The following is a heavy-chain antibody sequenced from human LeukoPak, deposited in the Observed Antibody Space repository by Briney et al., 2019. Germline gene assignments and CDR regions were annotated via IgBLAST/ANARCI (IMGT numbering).Heavy chain of an antibody. CDR3: GHRRPNTYCSGGRCYSSDFDY. D-gene: IGHD2-15*01. J-gene: IGHJ4*02. CDR2: IYWNDDT. Sequence: SGPTLVKPTQTLTLTCTFSGFSLSTGAVGVGWMRQPPVKALEWLAPIYWNDDTSYSPSLKSRLTITKYTHKNQVVLTMTKMDPVDTATYYCGHRRPNTYCSGGRCYSSDFDYWGEGTLVTVSS. CDR1: GFSLSTGAVG. V-gene: IGHV2-5*01.